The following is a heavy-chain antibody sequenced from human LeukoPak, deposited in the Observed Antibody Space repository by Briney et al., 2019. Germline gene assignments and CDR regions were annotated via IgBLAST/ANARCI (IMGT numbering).Heavy chain of an antibody. CDR1: GYTFTSNY. CDR2: IYPRDGST. Sequence: GASVKVSCKASGYTFTSNYIHWVRQAPGQGLEWMGMIYPRDGSTSYAQKFQGRVTMTRDTSTSTVYMELSSLRSEDTAVYYCASDRVGDVSSTGLDWGQGTLVTVSS. D-gene: IGHD3-10*01. V-gene: IGHV1-46*01. J-gene: IGHJ4*02. CDR3: ASDRVGDVSSTGLD.